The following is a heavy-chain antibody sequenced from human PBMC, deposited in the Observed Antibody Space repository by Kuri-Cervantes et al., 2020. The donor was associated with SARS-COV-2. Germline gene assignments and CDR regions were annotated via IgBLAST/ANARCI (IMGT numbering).Heavy chain of an antibody. J-gene: IGHJ3*02. V-gene: IGHV1-46*01. CDR2: INPSGGST. CDR1: GYTFTSYY. Sequence: ASVKVSCKASGYTFTSYYMHWVRQAPGQGLEWMGIINPSGGSTSYAQKFQGRVTMTRDTSTSTVYMELSSLRSEDTAVYYCARARSSGYYYKGRAFDIWGQGTMVTVSS. CDR3: ARARSSGYYYKGRAFDI. D-gene: IGHD3-22*01.